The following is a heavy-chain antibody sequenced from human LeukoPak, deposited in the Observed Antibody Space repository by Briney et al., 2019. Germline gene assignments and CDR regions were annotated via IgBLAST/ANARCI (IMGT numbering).Heavy chain of an antibody. V-gene: IGHV4-59*08. J-gene: IGHJ3*02. Sequence: SETLSLTCTVSGGSSSSYYWSWIGQPPGNGREGMGYIYYSGSTNANPSLKRRVTISVDTSKNPFSLKLSSVTAADTAVYYCAIGTRGWLQSAIDAFDIWGQGTMVTVSS. CDR3: AIGTRGWLQSAIDAFDI. D-gene: IGHD5-12*01. CDR2: IYYSGST. CDR1: GGSSSSYY.